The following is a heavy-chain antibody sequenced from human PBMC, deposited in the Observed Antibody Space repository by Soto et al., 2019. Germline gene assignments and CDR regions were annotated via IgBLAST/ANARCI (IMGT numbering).Heavy chain of an antibody. V-gene: IGHV1-69*04. J-gene: IGHJ3*02. Sequence: SVKGSFKAYGGTFSSYSISWVRQAPGQRLDWMGRIIPILGIANYAQKFQGRVTITADKSTSTAYMELSSLRSEDTAVYYCARAAAMVRGVIMRSDAFDIWGQGTMVTVSS. CDR1: GGTFSSYS. CDR3: ARAAAMVRGVIMRSDAFDI. CDR2: IIPILGIA. D-gene: IGHD3-10*01.